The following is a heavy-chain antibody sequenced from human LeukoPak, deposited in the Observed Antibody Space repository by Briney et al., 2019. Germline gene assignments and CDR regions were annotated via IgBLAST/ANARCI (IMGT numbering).Heavy chain of an antibody. D-gene: IGHD2-21*02. CDR3: ARQDRVTNNWFDP. CDR2: IYYSGST. J-gene: IGHJ5*02. V-gene: IGHV4-39*01. Sequence: PSETLSLTCTVSGGSISRSSYYWGWIRQPPGKGLEWIGSIYYSGSTYYNPSLKSRVTISVDTSKNQFSLKLSSVTAADTAVYYCARQDRVTNNWFDPWGQGTLVTVSS. CDR1: GGSISRSSYY.